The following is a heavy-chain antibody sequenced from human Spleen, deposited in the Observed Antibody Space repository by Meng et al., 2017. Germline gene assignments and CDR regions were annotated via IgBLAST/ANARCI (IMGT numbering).Heavy chain of an antibody. CDR2: ISSSGSTI. J-gene: IGHJ3*02. Sequence: GESLKISCAASGFTFSDYYMSWIRQAPGKGLEWVSYISSSGSTIYYADSVKGRFTISRDNAKNSLYLQMNSLRAEDTAVYYCASSVGSRNAFDIWGQGTMVTVSS. V-gene: IGHV3-11*04. D-gene: IGHD2-15*01. CDR1: GFTFSDYY. CDR3: ASSVGSRNAFDI.